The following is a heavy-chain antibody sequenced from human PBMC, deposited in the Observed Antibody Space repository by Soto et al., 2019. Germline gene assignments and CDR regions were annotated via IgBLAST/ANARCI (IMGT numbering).Heavy chain of an antibody. CDR1: GFTFSSYA. CDR3: APRKFGSFNIAAFEI. V-gene: IGHV3-30-3*01. Sequence: PGGSLRLSCAASGFTFSSYAMHWVRQAPGKGLEWVAVISYDGSNKYYADSVKGRFTISRDNSKNTLYLQMNSLRAEDTALYYCAPRKFGSFNIAAFEIWGQGTMVTVSS. CDR2: ISYDGSNK. J-gene: IGHJ3*02. D-gene: IGHD3-16*01.